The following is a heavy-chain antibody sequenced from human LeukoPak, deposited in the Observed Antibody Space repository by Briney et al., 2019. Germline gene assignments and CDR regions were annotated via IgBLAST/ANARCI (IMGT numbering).Heavy chain of an antibody. V-gene: IGHV3-13*01. D-gene: IGHD7-27*01. CDR3: ARSWGDVSSGYYYGMDV. CDR1: GFTFSSYS. J-gene: IGHJ6*02. CDR2: IGTAGDT. Sequence: PGGSLRLSYAASGFTFSSYSMNWVRQATGKGLEWVSAIGTAGDTYYPGSVKGRFTISRENAKNSLYLQMNSLRAGDTAVYYCARSWGDVSSGYYYGMDVWGQGTTVTVSS.